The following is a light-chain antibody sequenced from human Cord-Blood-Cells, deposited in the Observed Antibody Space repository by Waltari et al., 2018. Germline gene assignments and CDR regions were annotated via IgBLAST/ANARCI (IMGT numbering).Light chain of an antibody. J-gene: IGKJ4*01. CDR2: GAS. V-gene: IGKV1-39*01. CDR1: QSISGC. CDR3: QQRHSTPPGT. Sequence: EIQMTQCPSSLSASVRDRVPITCRSSQSISGCVKCYQQKPGTAPKLLIYGASSLQIGVTSRFSGSGYGTHFTLTISSLQPEYFSTYYGQQRHSTPPGTFGGGTKVEIK.